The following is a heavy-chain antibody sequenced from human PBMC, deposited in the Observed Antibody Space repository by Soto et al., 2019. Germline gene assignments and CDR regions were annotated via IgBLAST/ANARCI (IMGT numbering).Heavy chain of an antibody. J-gene: IGHJ4*02. CDR1: GFTFSSYA. CDR3: ARPDDSNDFWSGSFGY. Sequence: GGSLRLSCAASGFTFSSYAMHWVRQAPGKGLEWVAVISYDGSNKYYADSVKGRFTISRDNSKNTLYLQMNSLRAEDTAVYYCARPDDSNDFWSGSFGYWGQGTLVTVSS. CDR2: ISYDGSNK. V-gene: IGHV3-30-3*01. D-gene: IGHD3-3*01.